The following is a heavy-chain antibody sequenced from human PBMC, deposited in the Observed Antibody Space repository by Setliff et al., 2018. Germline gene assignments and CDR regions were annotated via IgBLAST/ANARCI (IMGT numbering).Heavy chain of an antibody. Sequence: PSETLSLTCTVSGGSISSSSYYWGWIRQPPGKGLEWIGSIYYSGSTYYNPSLKSRVTISVDTSKNQFSLKLSSVTAADTAVYYCARLGGAFIRAFDIWGQGTMVTVSS. CDR2: IYYSGST. CDR1: GGSISSSSYY. V-gene: IGHV4-39*01. D-gene: IGHD3-3*01. CDR3: ARLGGAFIRAFDI. J-gene: IGHJ3*02.